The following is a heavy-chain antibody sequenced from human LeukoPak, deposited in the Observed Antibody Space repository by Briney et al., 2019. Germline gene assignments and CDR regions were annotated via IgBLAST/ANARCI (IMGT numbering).Heavy chain of an antibody. CDR2: ISGSGDRT. CDR3: AKESVYTSPRNYYFDY. V-gene: IGHV3-23*01. D-gene: IGHD5/OR15-5a*01. Sequence: PGGSLRLSCAASGFTFSSYDMHWVRQAPGKGLEWVSAISGSGDRTYYADSVKGRFTISRDNSKNTLNLQMNSLRAEDTAVYYCAKESVYTSPRNYYFDYWGQGALVTVSS. CDR1: GFTFSSYD. J-gene: IGHJ4*02.